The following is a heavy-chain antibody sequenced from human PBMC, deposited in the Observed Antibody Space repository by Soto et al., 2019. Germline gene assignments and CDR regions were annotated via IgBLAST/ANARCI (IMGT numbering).Heavy chain of an antibody. D-gene: IGHD2-2*01. V-gene: IGHV1-18*04. CDR3: ARGPVVPAAHKPYYYGMDV. Sequence: ASVKVSCKASGYTFTSYGISWVRQAPGQGLEWMGWISAYNGNTNYAQKLQGRVTMTTDTSTSTAYMELRSLRSDDTAVYYCARGPVVPAAHKPYYYGMDVWGQGTTVTGS. CDR2: ISAYNGNT. CDR1: GYTFTSYG. J-gene: IGHJ6*02.